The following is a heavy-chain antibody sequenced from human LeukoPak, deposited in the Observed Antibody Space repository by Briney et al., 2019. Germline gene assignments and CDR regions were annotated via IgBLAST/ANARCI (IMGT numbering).Heavy chain of an antibody. CDR2: ISSSSSYI. D-gene: IGHD6-19*01. CDR1: GFTFSSYS. CDR3: ARDPTTLIAVDGTGDY. Sequence: PGGSLRLSCAASGFTFSSYSMNWVRQAPGKGLEWVSSISSSSSYIYYADSVKGRFTISRDNAKNSLYLQMNSLRAEDTAVYYCARDPTTLIAVDGTGDYWGQGTLVTVSS. V-gene: IGHV3-21*01. J-gene: IGHJ4*02.